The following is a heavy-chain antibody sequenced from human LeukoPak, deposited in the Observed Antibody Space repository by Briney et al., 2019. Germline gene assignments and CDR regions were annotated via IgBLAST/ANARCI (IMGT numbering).Heavy chain of an antibody. J-gene: IGHJ6*02. V-gene: IGHV4-4*07. CDR2: IYSSGST. Sequence: PSETLSLTCTVSGGSISNYYWSWIRQPAGKGLEWIGRIYSSGSTNYNPSLKSRVTMSVDTSKIQFSLKLSSVTAADTAVYYCARGLDGYNSYSYYYGMDVWRQGTTVTVSS. CDR3: ARGLDGYNSYSYYYGMDV. D-gene: IGHD5-24*01. CDR1: GGSISNYY.